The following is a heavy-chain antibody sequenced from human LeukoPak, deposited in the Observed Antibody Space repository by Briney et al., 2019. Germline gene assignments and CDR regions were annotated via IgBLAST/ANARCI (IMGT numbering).Heavy chain of an antibody. Sequence: GGSLRLSCSASGITFNSYSMNWVRQAPGKGLEWVSYISSSSIDIYYADSVKGRFTISRDNAKNSLYLQMNSLRAEDTAVYYCASGGHTYGKPPGWGQGTLVTVSS. J-gene: IGHJ4*02. V-gene: IGHV3-21*05. CDR1: GITFNSYS. CDR3: ASGGHTYGKPPG. D-gene: IGHD5-18*01. CDR2: ISSSSIDI.